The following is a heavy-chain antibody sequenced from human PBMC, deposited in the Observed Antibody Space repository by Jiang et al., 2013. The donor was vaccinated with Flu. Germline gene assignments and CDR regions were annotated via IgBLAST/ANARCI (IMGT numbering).Heavy chain of an antibody. D-gene: IGHD5-12*01. CDR1: GGTFSSYA. J-gene: IGHJ6*02. CDR3: AREKNRYSGYDLNFGMDV. CDR2: IIPIFGTA. Sequence: SGAEVKKPGSSVKVSCKASGGTFSSYAISWVRQAPGQGLEWMGGIIPIFGTANYAQKFQGRVTITADESTSTAYMELSSLRSEDTAVYYCAREKNRYSGYDLNFGMDVWGQGTTVTVSS. V-gene: IGHV1-69*01.